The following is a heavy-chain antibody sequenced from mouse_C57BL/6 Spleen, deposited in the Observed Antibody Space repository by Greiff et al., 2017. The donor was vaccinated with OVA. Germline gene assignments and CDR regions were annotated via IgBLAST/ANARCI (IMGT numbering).Heavy chain of an antibody. V-gene: IGHV3-6*01. Sequence: EVKLQESGPGLVKPSQSLSLTCSVTGYSITSGYYWNWIRQFPGNKLEWMGYISYDGSNNYNPSLKNRISITRDTSKNQFFLKLNSVTTEDTATYYCARASYIDYWGQGTPLTLSS. CDR1: GYSITSGYY. CDR3: ARASYIDY. CDR2: ISYDGSN. J-gene: IGHJ2*01.